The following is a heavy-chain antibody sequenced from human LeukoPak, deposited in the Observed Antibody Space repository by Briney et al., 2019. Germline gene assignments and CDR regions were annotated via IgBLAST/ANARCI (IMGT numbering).Heavy chain of an antibody. J-gene: IGHJ4*02. CDR1: GYTFTSYY. Sequence: ASVKVSCKASGYTFTSYYMHWVRQAPGQGLEWMGWINPNSGGTNYAQKFQGRVTMTRDTSISTAYMELSRLRSDDTAVYYCARCLQFFDISGGAYYFASGGREPLVTVSS. CDR2: INPNSGGT. CDR3: ARCLQFFDISGGAYYFAS. D-gene: IGHD3-9*01. V-gene: IGHV1-2*02.